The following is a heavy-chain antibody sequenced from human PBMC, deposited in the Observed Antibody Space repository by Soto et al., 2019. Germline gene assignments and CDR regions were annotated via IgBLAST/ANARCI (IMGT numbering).Heavy chain of an antibody. J-gene: IGHJ4*02. CDR3: ARAPEKMDSPVYFEY. D-gene: IGHD2-2*03. CDR1: GGSISSYY. V-gene: IGHV4-59*01. Sequence: SETLSLTCTVSGGSISSYYWSWIRQPPGKGLEWIGYIYYSVRTNYNPSLKSRVTISVYTSKNQFSLKLSSVTAADTAVYYCARAPEKMDSPVYFEYWGEGNMVTVSA. CDR2: IYYSVRT.